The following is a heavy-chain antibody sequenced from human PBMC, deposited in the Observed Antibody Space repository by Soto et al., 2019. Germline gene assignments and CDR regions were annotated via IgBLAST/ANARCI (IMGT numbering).Heavy chain of an antibody. D-gene: IGHD3-22*01. CDR1: GYTFTGYY. V-gene: IGHV1-2*04. Sequence: GASVKVSCKASGYTFTGYYMHWVRQAPGQGLEWMGWINPNSGGTNYAQKFQGWVTTTRDTSISTAYMELSRLRSDDTAVYYCARGGYYYDSSGYYPLSSIDYWGQGTLVTVSS. CDR2: INPNSGGT. J-gene: IGHJ4*02. CDR3: ARGGYYYDSSGYYPLSSIDY.